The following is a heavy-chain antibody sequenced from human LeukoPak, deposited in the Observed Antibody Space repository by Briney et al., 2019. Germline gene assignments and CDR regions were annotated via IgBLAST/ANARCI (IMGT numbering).Heavy chain of an antibody. CDR1: GFTFSSYA. V-gene: IGHV3-23*01. CDR2: ISGSGVGT. J-gene: IGHJ4*02. Sequence: QPGGSLRLSCAASGFTFSSYAMSWVRQAPGKGLEWVSGISGSGVGTYYADSVKGRFTISRDNPKNTLYLQMNSLRAEDTAVYYCARGPHADIAARRKGLGVMAYWGQGTLVTVSS. D-gene: IGHD6-6*01. CDR3: ARGPHADIAARRKGLGVMAY.